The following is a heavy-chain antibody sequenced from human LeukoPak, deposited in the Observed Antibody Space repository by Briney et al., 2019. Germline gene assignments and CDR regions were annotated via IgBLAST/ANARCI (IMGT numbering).Heavy chain of an antibody. CDR2: IYPGDSDT. V-gene: IGHV5-51*01. Sequence: GESLKISCKGSGYSFTSYWIGWVRQMPGKGLEWMGIIYPGDSDTRYSPSFQGQVTISADKPISTAYLQWTSLKASDTAMYSCARQEVEMTTIDSWGQGTLATVSS. D-gene: IGHD5-24*01. CDR1: GYSFTSYW. CDR3: ARQEVEMTTIDS. J-gene: IGHJ4*02.